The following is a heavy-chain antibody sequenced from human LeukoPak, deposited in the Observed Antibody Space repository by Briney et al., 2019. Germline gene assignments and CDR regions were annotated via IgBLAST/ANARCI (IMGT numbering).Heavy chain of an antibody. V-gene: IGHV3-30*18. CDR1: GFTFSSYG. D-gene: IGHD3-3*01. J-gene: IGHJ6*02. Sequence: GGSLRLSCAASGFTFSSYGMHWVRQAPGKGLEWVAVISYDGSNKYYADSVKGRFTISRDNSKNTLYLQMNSLRAEDTAVYYCAKGRYYDPNYGMDVWGQGTTVTVSS. CDR3: AKGRYYDPNYGMDV. CDR2: ISYDGSNK.